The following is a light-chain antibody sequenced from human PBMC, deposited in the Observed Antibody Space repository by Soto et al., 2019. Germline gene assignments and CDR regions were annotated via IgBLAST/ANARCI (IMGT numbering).Light chain of an antibody. CDR3: QQRSYPIT. J-gene: IGKJ5*01. CDR2: DAS. CDR1: QSVSSN. Sequence: EIVWTQSTGTLSLSPGERAPLSCRASQSVSSNLAWYQQKPGQAPRLLIYDASHRATGIPVRFSGSGSDSDFTLTISSLEPEDFAVYYCQQRSYPITFGQGTRLEIK. V-gene: IGKV3-11*01.